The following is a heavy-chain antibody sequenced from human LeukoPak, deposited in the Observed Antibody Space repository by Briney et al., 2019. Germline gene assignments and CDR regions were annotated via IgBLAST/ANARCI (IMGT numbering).Heavy chain of an antibody. CDR1: GFTFSNYA. J-gene: IGHJ4*02. CDR3: TRDHITSWQIDF. V-gene: IGHV3-23*01. CDR2: ISGSGDST. D-gene: IGHD2-2*01. Sequence: GGSLRLSCAASGFTFSNYAMSWVRQAPGKGLEWVSSISGSGDSTFYADSVKGRFTISRDSSKSTLYLQMNSLRAGDTAVYYCTRDHITSWQIDFWGQGTMVTVSS.